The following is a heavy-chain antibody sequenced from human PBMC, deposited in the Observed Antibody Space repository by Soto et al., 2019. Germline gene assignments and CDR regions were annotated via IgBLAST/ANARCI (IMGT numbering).Heavy chain of an antibody. D-gene: IGHD3-22*01. CDR3: ARALDRSGDYPLDY. CDR2: IIPIFGTA. J-gene: IGHJ4*01. V-gene: IGHV1-69*13. CDR1: GGPFRIYA. Sequence: VQVSCKAPGGPFRIYAISWVRQVPGQGLEWMGGIIPIFGTANYAQKFPGRVTITADESTSTAEMELSSLRSEHKAVYYRARALDRSGDYPLDYWGHGTLVTVSS.